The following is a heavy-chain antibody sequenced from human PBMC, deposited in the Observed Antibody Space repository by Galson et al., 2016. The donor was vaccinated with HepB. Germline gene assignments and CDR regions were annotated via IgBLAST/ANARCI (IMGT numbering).Heavy chain of an antibody. V-gene: IGHV1-18*01. CDR1: GYTFVDYG. J-gene: IGHJ6*02. Sequence: SVKVSCKASGYTFVDYGISWVRQAPGQGLEWLGWISTYNSNTHYAQRVQGRVTMTRDTSTNTAYMELRSLTSDDTAVYYCAKDGGHCSGGTCFYYGMDVWGQGTTVTVSS. CDR2: ISTYNSNT. CDR3: AKDGGHCSGGTCFYYGMDV. D-gene: IGHD2-15*01.